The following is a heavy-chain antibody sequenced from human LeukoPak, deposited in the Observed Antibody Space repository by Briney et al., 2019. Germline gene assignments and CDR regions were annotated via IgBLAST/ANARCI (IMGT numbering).Heavy chain of an antibody. CDR2: IIRSGSTT. J-gene: IGHJ4*02. CDR1: GFPFGSYA. Sequence: GGSLRLSCAASGFPFGSYALSWVRQAPGKGLEWVSVIIRSGSTTYYADSVKGRFTISRDDSRNTVYLQINSLRADDTAVYYCGKTTVGYSSGQKPAWPVDYWGQGTLVTVSS. CDR3: GKTTVGYSSGQKPAWPVDY. D-gene: IGHD5-18*01. V-gene: IGHV3-23*01.